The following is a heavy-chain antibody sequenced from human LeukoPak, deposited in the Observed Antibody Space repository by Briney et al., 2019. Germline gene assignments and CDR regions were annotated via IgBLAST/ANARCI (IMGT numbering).Heavy chain of an antibody. CDR2: ISGYNGNT. D-gene: IGHD2-21*02. CDR3: ARGLGVVTAQSEQPKPRYFDL. CDR1: GYTFISYV. J-gene: IGHJ2*01. V-gene: IGHV1-18*01. Sequence: VASVKVSCKASGYTFISYVISWVRQAPGQGLEWMGWISGYNGNTNYAQNLQGRVTLTTDTSTSIAYMELRSLRSDDTAVYYCARGLGVVTAQSEQPKPRYFDLWGRGTQVTVSS.